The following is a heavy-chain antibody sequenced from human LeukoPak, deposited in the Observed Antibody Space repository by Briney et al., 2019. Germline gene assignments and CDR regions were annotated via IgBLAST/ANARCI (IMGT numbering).Heavy chain of an antibody. J-gene: IGHJ6*03. CDR3: ARGLGYCSSSKCSPGYYMDV. V-gene: IGHV3-21*06. CDR1: GSTFSSYG. Sequence: GGSLRLSCAASGSTFSSYGRNWVRQTPGKGLEWVARISSGGTYTDYADSMKGRFTISRDNARSSLYLQMNSLRVEDTALYYCARGLGYCSSSKCSPGYYMDVWGKGTTVTVFS. CDR2: ISSGGTYT. D-gene: IGHD2-2*01.